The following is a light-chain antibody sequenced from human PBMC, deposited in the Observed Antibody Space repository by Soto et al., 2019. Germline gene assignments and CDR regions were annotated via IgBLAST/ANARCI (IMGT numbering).Light chain of an antibody. CDR2: AAS. Sequence: DIQMTQSPSSLSASVGDRVSITCRASQNVGSNLNWYQQKPGKAPNLLIYAASSLQSGVPSRFSGSGSGTHFTLSISSLQPEDFATYYCQHIYSIPITFGQGTRLEI. CDR1: QNVGSN. CDR3: QHIYSIPIT. J-gene: IGKJ5*01. V-gene: IGKV1-39*01.